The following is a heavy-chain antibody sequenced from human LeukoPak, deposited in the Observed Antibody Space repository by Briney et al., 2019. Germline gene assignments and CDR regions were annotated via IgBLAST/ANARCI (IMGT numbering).Heavy chain of an antibody. D-gene: IGHD2-2*01. Sequence: GASVKVSFKASGHTFVSYGISWVRQPPGQGLEWMGWISGYNGKINYAQKFQGRVTMTTDTSASTAYLELRSLTSEDTAVYYCARRFCSSVSCYDDDAFDVWGQGTLVTVSS. V-gene: IGHV1-18*01. CDR2: ISGYNGKI. CDR1: GHTFVSYG. CDR3: ARRFCSSVSCYDDDAFDV. J-gene: IGHJ3*01.